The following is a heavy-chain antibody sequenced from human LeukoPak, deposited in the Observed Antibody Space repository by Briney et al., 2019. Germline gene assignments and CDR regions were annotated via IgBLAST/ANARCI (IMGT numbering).Heavy chain of an antibody. Sequence: PGGSLRLSCAASGFTFSSYSMNWVRQAPGKGLEWVSSISSSSSYIYYADSVKGRFTISRDNAKNSLYLQMNSLRAEDTAVYYCARITMRGFWSGYYTDAFDIWGQGTMVTVSS. CDR2: ISSSSSYI. CDR1: GFTFSSYS. CDR3: ARITMRGFWSGYYTDAFDI. D-gene: IGHD3-3*01. V-gene: IGHV3-21*01. J-gene: IGHJ3*02.